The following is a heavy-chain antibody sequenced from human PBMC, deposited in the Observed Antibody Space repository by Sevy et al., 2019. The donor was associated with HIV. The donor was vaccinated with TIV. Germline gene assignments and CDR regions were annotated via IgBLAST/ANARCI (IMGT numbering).Heavy chain of an antibody. CDR2: INPNSGGT. J-gene: IGHJ4*02. Sequence: ASVKVSCKASGYTFTGYYMHWVRQAPGQGLEWMGWINPNSGGTNYAQKFQGRVTMTRDTSISTAYMELSRLGSDDTAVYYCARDLHSGSYYRRFDYWGQGTLVTVSS. CDR1: GYTFTGYY. D-gene: IGHD1-26*01. V-gene: IGHV1-2*02. CDR3: ARDLHSGSYYRRFDY.